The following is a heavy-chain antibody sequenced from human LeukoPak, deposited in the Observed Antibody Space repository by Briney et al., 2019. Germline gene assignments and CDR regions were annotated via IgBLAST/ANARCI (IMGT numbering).Heavy chain of an antibody. D-gene: IGHD3-10*01. J-gene: IGHJ4*02. CDR3: AREVITMVRDKKNYFDY. Sequence: ASVKVSCKAPGYIFTDYYMHWVRQAPGQGLEWMGWINPHSGGTKYAQKFQGRVTMTRDTSTSTVYMELSSLRSEDTAVYYCAREVITMVRDKKNYFDYWGQGTLVTVSS. CDR2: INPHSGGT. CDR1: GYIFTDYY. V-gene: IGHV1-2*02.